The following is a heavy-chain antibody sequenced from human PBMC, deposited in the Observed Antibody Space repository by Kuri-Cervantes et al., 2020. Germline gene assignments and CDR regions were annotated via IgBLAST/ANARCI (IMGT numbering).Heavy chain of an antibody. CDR1: GFTFSSYS. V-gene: IGHV3-30*02. CDR3: ARETTVTTLDY. CDR2: IRYDGSNK. D-gene: IGHD4-17*01. Sequence: GESLKISCAASGFTFSSYSMNWVRQAPGKGLEWVAFIRYDGSNKYYADSVKGRFAISRDNSKNTLYLQMNSLRAEDTAVYYCARETTVTTLDYWGQGTLVTVSS. J-gene: IGHJ4*02.